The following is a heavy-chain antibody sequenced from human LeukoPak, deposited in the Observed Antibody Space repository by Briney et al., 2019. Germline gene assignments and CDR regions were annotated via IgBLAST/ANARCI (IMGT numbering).Heavy chain of an antibody. CDR3: ARLDRYSSGWGDY. J-gene: IGHJ4*02. V-gene: IGHV4-39*01. Sequence: PSETLSLTCSVSGGSISSSNYYWGWIRQPPGKGLEWIGSMYYSGITYYNPSLKSRVTISVDTSKNQFSLKLSSVTAADTAVYYCARLDRYSSGWGDYWGQGTLVTVSS. D-gene: IGHD6-19*01. CDR2: MYYSGIT. CDR1: GGSISSSNYY.